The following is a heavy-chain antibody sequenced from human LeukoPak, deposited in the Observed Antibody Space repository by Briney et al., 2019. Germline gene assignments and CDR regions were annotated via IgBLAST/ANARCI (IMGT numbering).Heavy chain of an antibody. CDR1: GGSISSDF. CDR2: IKYSGST. CDR3: ARYGDSFES. J-gene: IGHJ4*02. Sequence: SETLSLTCTVSGGSISSDFWSWIRQPPGKGLEWIGYIKYSGSTYYNPSLKSRVTISQDTSENQFSLKLSSVTPADTAVYFCARYGDSFESWGQGTLVTVSS. V-gene: IGHV4-59*01. D-gene: IGHD3/OR15-3a*01.